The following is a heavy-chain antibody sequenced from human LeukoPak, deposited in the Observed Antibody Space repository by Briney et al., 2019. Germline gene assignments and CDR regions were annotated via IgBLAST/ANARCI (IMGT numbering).Heavy chain of an antibody. J-gene: IGHJ3*02. V-gene: IGHV4-34*01. Sequence: SETLSLTCAVYGGSFSGSYWSWIRQPPGKGLEWIGEINHSGSTNYSPSLKSRVTISVDTSKNQFSLKLSSVTAADTAVYYCARRKWLVQGDAFDIWGQGTMVTVSS. CDR3: ARRKWLVQGDAFDI. CDR1: GGSFSGSY. D-gene: IGHD6-19*01. CDR2: INHSGST.